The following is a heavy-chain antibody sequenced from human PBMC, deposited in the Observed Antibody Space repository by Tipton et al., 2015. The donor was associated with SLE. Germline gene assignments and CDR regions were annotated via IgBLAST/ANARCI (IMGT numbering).Heavy chain of an antibody. V-gene: IGHV3-23*01. CDR2: ISGSGGST. D-gene: IGHD6-19*01. Sequence: SLRLSCAASGFTFSSYAMSWVRQAPGKGLKCVSTISGSGGSTYYADSVKGRFTISRDNSKNTLYLQMNSLRAEDTAVYYCAKARYSSGWLVDYWGQGTLVTVSS. CDR1: GFTFSSYA. CDR3: AKARYSSGWLVDY. J-gene: IGHJ4*02.